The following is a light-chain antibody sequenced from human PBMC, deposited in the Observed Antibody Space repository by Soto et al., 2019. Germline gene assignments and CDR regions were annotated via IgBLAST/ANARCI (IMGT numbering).Light chain of an antibody. Sequence: QSVLTQRPSASGTPGQRVTISCSGGNSNIGTNYVYWYQHLPGATPKLLIYRNNHRPSGVPDRFSASKSGTSASLAINGLRSEDEANYYCAGWDDSLHGLVFGTGTKVTVL. CDR2: RNN. CDR1: NSNIGTNY. CDR3: AGWDDSLHGLV. J-gene: IGLJ1*01. V-gene: IGLV1-47*01.